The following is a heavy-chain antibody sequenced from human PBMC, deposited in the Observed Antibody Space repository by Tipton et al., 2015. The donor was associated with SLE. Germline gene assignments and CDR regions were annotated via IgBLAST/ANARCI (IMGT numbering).Heavy chain of an antibody. D-gene: IGHD5-12*01. CDR1: GGSFSGYY. CDR2: IKHSGST. CDR3: ARLWGFGYCGYDDAFDI. Sequence: TLSLTCAVYGGSFSGYYWSWIRQPPGKGLEWIGEIKHSGSTNYNPSLKSRVTISVDTSKNQFSLKLSSVTAADTAVYYCARLWGFGYCGYDDAFDIWVQGTMVTVSS. V-gene: IGHV4-34*01. J-gene: IGHJ3*02.